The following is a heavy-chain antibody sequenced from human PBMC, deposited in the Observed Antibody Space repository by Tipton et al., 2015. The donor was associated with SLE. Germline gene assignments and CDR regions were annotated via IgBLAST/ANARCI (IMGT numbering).Heavy chain of an antibody. CDR1: GDSLSSNNYY. D-gene: IGHD3-3*01. CDR3: ARGFFHDYWSAEQGRKSFYFDN. J-gene: IGHJ4*02. Sequence: TLSLTCSVSGDSLSSNNYYWGWIRQPPGKGLEWIASISYSGATYYNPSLKSRVIISLDTSRNHFSLKLTSVTAADTAMYFCARGFFHDYWSAEQGRKSFYFDNWGQGALVTVSS. V-gene: IGHV4-39*07. CDR2: ISYSGAT.